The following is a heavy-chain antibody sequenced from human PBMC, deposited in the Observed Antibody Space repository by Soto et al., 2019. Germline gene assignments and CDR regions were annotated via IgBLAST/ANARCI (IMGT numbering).Heavy chain of an antibody. CDR3: ACLITFGGVIVTPYYFDY. V-gene: IGHV3-30*03. D-gene: IGHD3-16*02. CDR1: GFTFSSYG. J-gene: IGHJ4*02. Sequence: GGSLRLSCAASGFTFSSYGMHWVRQAPGKGLEWVAVISYDGSNKYYADSVKGRFTISRDNSKNTLYLQMNSLRAEDTAVYYCACLITFGGVIVTPYYFDYWGQGTLVTVSS. CDR2: ISYDGSNK.